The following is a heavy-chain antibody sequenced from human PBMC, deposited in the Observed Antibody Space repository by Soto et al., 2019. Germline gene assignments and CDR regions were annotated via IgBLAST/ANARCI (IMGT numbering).Heavy chain of an antibody. V-gene: IGHV3-30*03. Sequence: QVQLVESGGGVVQPGTSLRLSCKASGFIFRDYLIHWVSQAPVKGLEWLAVLSFDGTAEYYADSTRGRFTISRDIPKSTTYLVINNVRREDTAMYYCARVATRLQSMEVLEYWCQGTLVTVPS. CDR2: LSFDGTAE. CDR3: ARVATRLQSMEVLEY. CDR1: GFIFRDYL. J-gene: IGHJ4*02. D-gene: IGHD2-21*02.